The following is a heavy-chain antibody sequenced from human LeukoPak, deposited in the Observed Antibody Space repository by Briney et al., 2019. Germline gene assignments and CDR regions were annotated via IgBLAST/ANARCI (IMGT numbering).Heavy chain of an antibody. CDR3: ARGRSNYYGMDV. CDR1: DGSINSYY. D-gene: IGHD1-26*01. J-gene: IGHJ6*02. Sequence: PSETLSLTCSVSDGSINSYYWNWIRRPPGKGLEWIGYIYYDGNTNYSPSLKSRVTMSVDTSKNLFSLKVSSVTAADTAVYYCARGRSNYYGMDVWGQGTTVTVSS. CDR2: IYYDGNT. V-gene: IGHV4-59*01.